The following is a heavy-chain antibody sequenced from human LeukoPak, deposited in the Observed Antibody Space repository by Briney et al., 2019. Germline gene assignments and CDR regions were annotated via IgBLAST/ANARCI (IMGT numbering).Heavy chain of an antibody. V-gene: IGHV3-11*01. CDR2: ISSSGSTI. D-gene: IGHD1-26*01. CDR1: GFTFSDYY. Sequence: GGSLRLSCAASGFTFSDYYMSWIRQAPGKGLEWVSYISSSGSTIYYADSVQGRFTISRDNSRNTLSLQMNSLRAEDTAVYYCAKKWDSRESLYFFGYWGQGTLVTVSS. J-gene: IGHJ4*02. CDR3: AKKWDSRESLYFFGY.